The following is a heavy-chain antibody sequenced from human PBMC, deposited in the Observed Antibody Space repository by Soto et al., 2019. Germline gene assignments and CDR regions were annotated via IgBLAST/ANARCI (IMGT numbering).Heavy chain of an antibody. CDR1: GFTFSSYG. CDR2: ISYDGSNK. CDR3: AKDQGLYAFDI. V-gene: IGHV3-30*18. Sequence: GGSLRLSCAASGFTFSSYGMHWVRQAPGKGLEWVAVISYDGSNKYYADSVKGRFTISRDNSKNTLYLQMNSLRAEDTAVYYCAKDQGLYAFDIWGQGTMVTVSS. J-gene: IGHJ3*02.